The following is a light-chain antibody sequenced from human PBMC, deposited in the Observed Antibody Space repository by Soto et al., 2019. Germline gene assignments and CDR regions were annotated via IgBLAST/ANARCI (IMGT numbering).Light chain of an antibody. Sequence: QSVLTQPASVSGSPGQSITISCTGTSSDVGGYNYVSWYQQHPDKAPKLMIYEVSNRPSGVSHRFSGSKSGNTASLTISGLQADDEADYYCLSYAGSYNFVFGSGTKVTVL. CDR1: SSDVGGYNY. J-gene: IGLJ1*01. CDR3: LSYAGSYNFV. V-gene: IGLV2-14*01. CDR2: EVS.